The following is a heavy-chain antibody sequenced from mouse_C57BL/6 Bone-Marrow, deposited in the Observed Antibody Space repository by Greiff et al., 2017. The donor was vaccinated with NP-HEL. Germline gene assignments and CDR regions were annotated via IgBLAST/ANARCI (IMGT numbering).Heavy chain of an antibody. J-gene: IGHJ1*03. V-gene: IGHV1-52*01. D-gene: IGHD2-2*01. CDR1: GYTFTSYW. Sequence: VQLQQPGAELVRPGSSVKLSCKASGYTFTSYWMHWVKQRPIQGLEWIGNIDPSDSETHYNQKFKDKATLTVDKSSSTAYMQLSSLTSEDSAVDYCARGNGYPLRYFDVWGTGTTVTVSA. CDR3: ARGNGYPLRYFDV. CDR2: IDPSDSET.